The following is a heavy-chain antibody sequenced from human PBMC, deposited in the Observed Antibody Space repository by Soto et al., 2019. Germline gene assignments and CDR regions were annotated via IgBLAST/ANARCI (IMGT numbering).Heavy chain of an antibody. CDR3: AVGRHKTSGSNTWFDP. CDR1: GVNFSSYA. Sequence: GGSLRLSCAASGVNFSSYAMNWVRQAPGRGLEWVSTISDTGGGTFYAGSVKGRFTISRDNSKNTLYLQMHSLRADDSAIYFCAVGRHKTSGSNTWFDPWGRGTLVTVSS. CDR2: ISDTGGGT. V-gene: IGHV3-23*01. D-gene: IGHD3-22*01. J-gene: IGHJ5*02.